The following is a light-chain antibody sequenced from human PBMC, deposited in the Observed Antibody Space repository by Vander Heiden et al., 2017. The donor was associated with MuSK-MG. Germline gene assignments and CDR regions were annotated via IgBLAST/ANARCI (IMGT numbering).Light chain of an antibody. V-gene: IGKV1-5*03. Sequence: DIQMTQSPSTLSASVGDRVTVTCRASQSISSWLAWYQQKPGKAPKLLIYKASSLDSGVPSRFSGSGSGTEFTLTISSLQPDDSATYYCQQYNNYGFTFGPGTKVDLK. J-gene: IGKJ3*01. CDR1: QSISSW. CDR2: KAS. CDR3: QQYNNYGFT.